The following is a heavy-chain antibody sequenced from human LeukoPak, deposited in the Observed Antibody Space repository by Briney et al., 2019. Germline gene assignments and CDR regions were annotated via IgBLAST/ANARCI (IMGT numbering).Heavy chain of an antibody. CDR1: GFTFSSYE. V-gene: IGHV3-23*01. J-gene: IGHJ4*02. Sequence: PGGSLRLSCAASGFTFSSYEMNWVRQAPGKGLEWVSGISGSGERTYNANSVKGRFTISRDNSQNTLYLHMTSLKDDDTAVYYCAKDQVDCSRSSCYERGFDYWGQGTLVTVSS. CDR3: AKDQVDCSRSSCYERGFDY. D-gene: IGHD2-2*01. CDR2: ISGSGERT.